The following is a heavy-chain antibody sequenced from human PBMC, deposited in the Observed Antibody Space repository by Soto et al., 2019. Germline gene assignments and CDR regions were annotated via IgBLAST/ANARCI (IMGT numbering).Heavy chain of an antibody. Sequence: ASVKVSCKASGYTFTSYAMHWVRQAPGQRLEWMGWINAGNGNTKYSQKFQGRVTITRDTSASTAYMELSSLRSEDTAVYYCAREGGDSSSWYNWFDPWGQGTLVTVSS. CDR1: GYTFTSYA. CDR2: INAGNGNT. D-gene: IGHD6-13*01. CDR3: AREGGDSSSWYNWFDP. V-gene: IGHV1-3*01. J-gene: IGHJ5*02.